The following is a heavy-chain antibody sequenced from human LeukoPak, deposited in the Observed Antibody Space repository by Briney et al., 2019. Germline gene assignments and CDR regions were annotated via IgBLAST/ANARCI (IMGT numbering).Heavy chain of an antibody. CDR2: IRFDGSNK. CDR3: ASDSAWNLHGGYLDH. CDR1: GFTFSSYG. J-gene: IGHJ4*02. D-gene: IGHD2-15*01. Sequence: PGGSLRLSCAASGFTFSSYGMHWVRQAPGKGLEWVAFIRFDGSNKYYADSVKGRFTISRDNPKNTLYLQMNSLRAEDTAVYYCASDSAWNLHGGYLDHWGQGTLVSVSS. V-gene: IGHV3-30*02.